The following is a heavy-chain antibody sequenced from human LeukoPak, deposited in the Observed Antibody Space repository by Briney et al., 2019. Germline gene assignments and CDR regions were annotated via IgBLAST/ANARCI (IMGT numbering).Heavy chain of an antibody. CDR3: TTDQYYYDSSGYYSFFDY. CDR2: IKSKTDGGTT. D-gene: IGHD3-22*01. CDR1: GLTFSNAW. Sequence: GGSLRLSCAASGLTFSNAWMSWVRQAPGKGLEWVGRIKSKTDGGTTDYAAPVKGRFTISRDDSKNTLYPQMNSLKTEDTAVYYCTTDQYYYDSSGYYSFFDYWGQGTLVTVSS. V-gene: IGHV3-15*01. J-gene: IGHJ4*02.